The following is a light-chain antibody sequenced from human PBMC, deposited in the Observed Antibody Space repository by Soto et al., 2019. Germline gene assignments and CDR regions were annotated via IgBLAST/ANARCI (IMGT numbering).Light chain of an antibody. CDR2: GPS. J-gene: IGKJ5*01. CDR1: QSVSGD. Sequence: EIVMMQSPATLSVPPGERATLSCRASQSVSGDLAWYQQKPGQAPRLLIYGPSTRATGIPARFSGSGSGTEFTLTISGLQSEDFAIYFCQQYKSWPITFGQGTRLEIK. CDR3: QQYKSWPIT. V-gene: IGKV3-15*01.